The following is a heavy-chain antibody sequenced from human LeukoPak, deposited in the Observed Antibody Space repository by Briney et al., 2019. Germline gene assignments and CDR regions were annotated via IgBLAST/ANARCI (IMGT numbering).Heavy chain of an antibody. V-gene: IGHV3-30*02. Sequence: PGGSLRLSCAASGFTFSSYGMHWVRQAPGKGLEWVAFLRYDGSNKYYADSVKGRFTTSRDNSKNTLYLQMNSLRAEDTAVYYCAKDLPPYDYVWGSYCFPAPLDYWGQGTLVTVSS. CDR1: GFTFSSYG. CDR3: AKDLPPYDYVWGSYCFPAPLDY. J-gene: IGHJ4*02. D-gene: IGHD3-16*02. CDR2: LRYDGSNK.